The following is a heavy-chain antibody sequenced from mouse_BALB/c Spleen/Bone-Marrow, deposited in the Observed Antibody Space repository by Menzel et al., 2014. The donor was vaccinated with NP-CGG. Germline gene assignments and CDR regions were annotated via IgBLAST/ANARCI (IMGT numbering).Heavy chain of an antibody. D-gene: IGHD4-1*01. V-gene: IGHV5-17*02. CDR1: GFTFSSFG. J-gene: IGHJ2*01. CDR3: TRGGNWDDFDY. CDR2: ISSVSSTI. Sequence: EVQLQESGGGLVQPGGSRKLSCAASGFTFSSFGMHWVRPAPEKGLEWVAYISSVSSTIYYADTVKGRFTISRDNPKNTLFLQMTNLRSEDTAMYYCTRGGNWDDFDYWGQGTTLTVSS.